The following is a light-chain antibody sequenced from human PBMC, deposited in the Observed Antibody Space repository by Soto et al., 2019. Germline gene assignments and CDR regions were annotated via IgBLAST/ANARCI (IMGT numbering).Light chain of an antibody. CDR2: RDS. V-gene: IGLV3-9*01. Sequence: SYELTQPLSVSVPLGQTASITCGGNNIGTRNVHWYQQKPGQAPVLVVYRDSNRPSGIPERFSGSNSGNTATLTISRAQAGDEADYYCHVWDSSTALFGGGTKVTVL. CDR3: HVWDSSTAL. CDR1: NIGTRN. J-gene: IGLJ3*02.